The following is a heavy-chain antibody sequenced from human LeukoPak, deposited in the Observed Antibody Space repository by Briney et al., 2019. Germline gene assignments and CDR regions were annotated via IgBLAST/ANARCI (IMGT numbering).Heavy chain of an antibody. J-gene: IGHJ4*02. Sequence: GGSLRLSCAASGFTFSSYAMSWVRQAPGKGLEWVSAISGSGGSTYYADSVKGRFTISRDNSRNTLYLQMNSLRAEDTAVYYCAKDFIVVVPAAHSGLDYWGQGTLVTVSS. CDR1: GFTFSSYA. CDR2: ISGSGGST. V-gene: IGHV3-23*01. D-gene: IGHD2-2*01. CDR3: AKDFIVVVPAAHSGLDY.